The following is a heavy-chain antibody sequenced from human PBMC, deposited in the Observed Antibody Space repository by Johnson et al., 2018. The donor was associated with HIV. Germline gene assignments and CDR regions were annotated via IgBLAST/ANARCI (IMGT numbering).Heavy chain of an antibody. CDR1: EFTFSNAW. CDR3: TTEVMEWELQGGWTRAFDL. D-gene: IGHD1-26*01. V-gene: IGHV3-15*01. CDR2: IKSDTDGGTT. J-gene: IGHJ3*01. Sequence: VQLVESGGGLVKPGESLRLSCVASEFTFSNAWMTWVRQAPGKGLEWVGRIKSDTDGGTTDYAAPVKGRFTISRDDSKSMVYLQMNSLKTEDTAVYYCTTEVMEWELQGGWTRAFDLWGRGTMVTVSS.